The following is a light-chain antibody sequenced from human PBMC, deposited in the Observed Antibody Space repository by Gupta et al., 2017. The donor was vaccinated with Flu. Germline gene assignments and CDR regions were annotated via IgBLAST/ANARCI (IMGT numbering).Light chain of an antibody. CDR3: QQDNNGPRAFT. CDR1: QSVSRH. CDR2: GAS. J-gene: IGKJ4*01. Sequence: EVVSTQSPATLSVSPGERATLSCRASQSVSRHLDWYQKKPGQAPRVLIYGASTRATGITAKCSGSGVGTELTLTIISSQSEDFEVYYCQQDNNGPRAFTFGRGTKVEIK. V-gene: IGKV3-15*01.